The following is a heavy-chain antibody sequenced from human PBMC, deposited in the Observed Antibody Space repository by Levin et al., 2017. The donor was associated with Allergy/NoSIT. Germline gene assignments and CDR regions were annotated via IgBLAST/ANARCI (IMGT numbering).Heavy chain of an antibody. CDR3: ARDSDGKHYDSSGYYFGFGY. Sequence: SVKVSCKASGGTFSSYAISWVRQAPGQGLEWMGGIIPIFGTANYAQKFQGRVTITADESTSTAYMELSSLRSEDTAVYYCARDSDGKHYDSSGYYFGFGYWGQGTLVTVSS. CDR2: IIPIFGTA. J-gene: IGHJ4*02. D-gene: IGHD3-22*01. CDR1: GGTFSSYA. V-gene: IGHV1-69*13.